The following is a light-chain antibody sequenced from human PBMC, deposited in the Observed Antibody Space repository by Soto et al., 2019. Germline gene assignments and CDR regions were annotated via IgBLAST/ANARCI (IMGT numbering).Light chain of an antibody. Sequence: EIVLTQSPGTLSLSPGERATLSCRASQSVSSNNLAWYQQRPGQAPRVVIYGASTRATGIPERFSGSGSGTDFNLTISRLEPEDFAVYYCKQYGRSPFTFGPGNKVDIK. J-gene: IGKJ3*01. CDR2: GAS. V-gene: IGKV3-20*01. CDR1: QSVSSNN. CDR3: KQYGRSPFT.